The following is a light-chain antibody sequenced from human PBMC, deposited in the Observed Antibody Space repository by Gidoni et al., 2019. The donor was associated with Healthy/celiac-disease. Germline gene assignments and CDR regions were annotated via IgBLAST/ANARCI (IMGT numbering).Light chain of an antibody. Sequence: EIVLTQSPVTLSVSPGERATLSCRASQSVSSSYLAWYQQKPGQAPRLLIYGASSRATGIPDRFSGSGSGTDFTLTISRLEPEDFAVYYCQQYGSSPGYTFGQGTKLEIK. CDR1: QSVSSSY. CDR2: GAS. CDR3: QQYGSSPGYT. V-gene: IGKV3-20*01. J-gene: IGKJ2*01.